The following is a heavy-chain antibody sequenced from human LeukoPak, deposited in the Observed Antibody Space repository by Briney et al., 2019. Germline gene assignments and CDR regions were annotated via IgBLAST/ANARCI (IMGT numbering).Heavy chain of an antibody. Sequence: ASVNVSCKASGYTFTSYGISWVRQAPGQGLEWMGWISAYNGNTNYAQKLQGRVTMTTDTSTSTAYMELRSLRSDDTAVYYCARTFYCSSASCYEEINWFDPWGQGTLVTVSS. D-gene: IGHD2-2*01. CDR3: ARTFYCSSASCYEEINWFDP. CDR1: GYTFTSYG. J-gene: IGHJ5*02. CDR2: ISAYNGNT. V-gene: IGHV1-18*01.